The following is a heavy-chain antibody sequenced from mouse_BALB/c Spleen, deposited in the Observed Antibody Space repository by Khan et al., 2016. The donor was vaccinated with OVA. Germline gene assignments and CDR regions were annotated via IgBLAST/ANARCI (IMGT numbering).Heavy chain of an antibody. Sequence: VQLQESGAELAKPGASVKMSCKASGYTFTTYWMHWVKQRPGQGLEWIGYINPTSGYTDYNDKFKDRATLSADKSSSTAYMQLNSLTSEDSAVYYCTRDRIDYWGQGTTLTVSP. J-gene: IGHJ2*01. CDR2: INPTSGYT. CDR3: TRDRIDY. V-gene: IGHV1-7*01. CDR1: GYTFTTYW.